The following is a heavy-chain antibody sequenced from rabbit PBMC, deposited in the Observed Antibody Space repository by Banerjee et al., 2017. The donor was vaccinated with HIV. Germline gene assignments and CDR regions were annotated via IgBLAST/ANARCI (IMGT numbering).Heavy chain of an antibody. CDR1: GFSFGSGYY. CDR2: IYTGSGST. CDR3: ARGGYSGYTYNL. D-gene: IGHD1-1*01. Sequence: QSLEESGGDLVKPGASLTLTCTASGFSFGSGYYMCWVRQAPGKGLEWIACIYTGSGSTYYASWAKGRFTITKTSSTTVTLQMTSLTATDTATYFCARGGYSGYTYNLWGPGTLVTVS. J-gene: IGHJ4*01. V-gene: IGHV1S40*01.